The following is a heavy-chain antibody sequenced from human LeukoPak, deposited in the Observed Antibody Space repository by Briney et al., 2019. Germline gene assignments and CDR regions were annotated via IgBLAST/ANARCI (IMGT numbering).Heavy chain of an antibody. J-gene: IGHJ6*04. CDR1: GFTFSDYY. D-gene: IGHD3-10*01. V-gene: IGHV3-11*06. CDR3: ARDALWFGETTYYYGMDV. CDR2: ISSSSSYT. Sequence: PRGSLRLSCAASGFTFSDYYMSWIRQAPGKGLEWVSYISSSSSYTNYADSVKGRFTISRDNAKNSLYLQMNSLRAEDTAVYYCARDALWFGETTYYYGMDVWGKGTTVTVSS.